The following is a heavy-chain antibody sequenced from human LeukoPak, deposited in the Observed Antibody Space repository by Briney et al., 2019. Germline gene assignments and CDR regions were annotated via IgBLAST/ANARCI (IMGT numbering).Heavy chain of an antibody. CDR1: GYTFIAYY. CDR2: INASSGGT. V-gene: IGHV1-2*02. D-gene: IGHD2-15*01. CDR3: ARQGGYCSGGRCYGRFDP. J-gene: IGHJ5*02. Sequence: PGGSVKVSCKASGYTFIAYYMHWVRQAPGQGLEWMGWINASSGGTNYAQQFQGRVTMTRDTSISTAYMELSSLRSDDTAVYYCARQGGYCSGGRCYGRFDPWGQGTLVTVSS.